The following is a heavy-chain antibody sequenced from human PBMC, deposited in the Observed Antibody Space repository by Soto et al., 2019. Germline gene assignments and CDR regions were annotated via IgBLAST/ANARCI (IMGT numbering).Heavy chain of an antibody. V-gene: IGHV3-48*03. CDR1: GYTFNSHE. CDR3: ARGGIH. D-gene: IGHD3-16*01. CDR2: ISGSGTT. Sequence: GGSLRLSCVASGYTFNSHEMNWVRQAPGEGLEWISSISGSGTTNYAESVKGRFTISRDNAHKSLFLEMKDLRVEDTAVYYCARGGIHWGQGTLVTVS. J-gene: IGHJ4*02.